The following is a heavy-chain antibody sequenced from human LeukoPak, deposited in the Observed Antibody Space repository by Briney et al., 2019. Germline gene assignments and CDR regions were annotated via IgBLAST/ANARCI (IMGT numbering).Heavy chain of an antibody. Sequence: GGSLRLSCVASGLTLSNYWMSWVRQAPGKGLEWVANMKPDGSEKYYVDSVKGRFTVSRDTAKNSLYLQMSALRAEDTAMYYCARYTSEARGERGFDSWGQGTLVTVSS. D-gene: IGHD3-16*01. J-gene: IGHJ4*02. V-gene: IGHV3-7*01. CDR2: MKPDGSEK. CDR1: GLTLSNYW. CDR3: ARYTSEARGERGFDS.